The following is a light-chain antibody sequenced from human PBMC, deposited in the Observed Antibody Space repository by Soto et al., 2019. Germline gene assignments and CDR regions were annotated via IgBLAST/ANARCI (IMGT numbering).Light chain of an antibody. CDR1: ESIKNSY. CDR2: GAS. V-gene: IGKV3-20*01. CDR3: QQYGSSPQT. J-gene: IGKJ1*01. Sequence: EIVLTQSPDTLSVSAGEGATLSCRASESIKNSYLAWYRQTPGQPPRLLIFGASIRATGIPDRFSGRGSGTDFTLSISRLEPEDFAVYYCQQYGSSPQTFGQGTKVEIK.